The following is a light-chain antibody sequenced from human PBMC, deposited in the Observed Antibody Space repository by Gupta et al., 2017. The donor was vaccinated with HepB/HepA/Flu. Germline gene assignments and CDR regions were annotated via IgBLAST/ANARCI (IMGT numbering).Light chain of an antibody. J-gene: IGLJ1*01. CDR1: SSNIGNNA. V-gene: IGLV1-36*01. CDR2: YDD. CDR3: AAWDDSLNGFYV. Sequence: QSVLTQPPSVSEAPRQRVTISCSGSSSNIGNNAVNWYQQLPGKAPKLLIYYDDLLPSGVSDRFSSSKSGTSASLAISGLQSEDEADYYCAAWDDSLNGFYVFGTGTKVTVL.